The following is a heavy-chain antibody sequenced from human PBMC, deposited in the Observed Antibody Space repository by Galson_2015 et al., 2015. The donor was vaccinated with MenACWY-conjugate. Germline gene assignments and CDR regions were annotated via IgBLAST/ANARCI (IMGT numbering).Heavy chain of an antibody. CDR3: VRAEGWLRSAFDI. V-gene: IGHV3-30*01. CDR1: GFRLRSYT. J-gene: IGHJ3*02. CDR2: VSYDGSTK. D-gene: IGHD5-24*01. Sequence: SLRLSCAASGFRLRSYTLYWVRQDPGKGLEWVAVVSYDGSTKHYADSVKGRFTISRDNSNNTVSLQMNSLRPEDTAVYYCVRAEGWLRSAFDIWGQGAMVTVSS.